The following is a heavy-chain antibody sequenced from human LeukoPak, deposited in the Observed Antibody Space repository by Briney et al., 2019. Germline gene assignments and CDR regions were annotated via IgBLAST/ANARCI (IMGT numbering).Heavy chain of an antibody. CDR3: ARETLAVAGPTYYYYYGMDV. CDR1: GGTFSSYA. J-gene: IGHJ6*02. V-gene: IGHV1-69*01. Sequence: SVTVSCTASGGTFSSYAISWVRQAPGQGLEWMGGIIPIFGTANYAQKFQGRVTITADESTSTAYMELSSLRSEDTAVYYCARETLAVAGPTYYYYYGMDVWGQGTTVTVSS. CDR2: IIPIFGTA. D-gene: IGHD6-19*01.